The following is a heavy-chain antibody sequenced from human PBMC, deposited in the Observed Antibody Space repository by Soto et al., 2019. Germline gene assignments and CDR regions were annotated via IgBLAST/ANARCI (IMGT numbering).Heavy chain of an antibody. V-gene: IGHV1-69*01. J-gene: IGHJ6*02. CDR2: IIPIFGTA. Sequence: PGGSLRLSCAASGFTCSSYWMSWVRQAPGQGLEWMGGIIPIFGTANYAQKFQGRVTITADESTSTAYMELSSPRSEDTAVYYCARGITMVRGVHYYYYGMDVWGQGTTVTVSS. CDR3: ARGITMVRGVHYYYYGMDV. CDR1: GFTCSSYW. D-gene: IGHD3-10*01.